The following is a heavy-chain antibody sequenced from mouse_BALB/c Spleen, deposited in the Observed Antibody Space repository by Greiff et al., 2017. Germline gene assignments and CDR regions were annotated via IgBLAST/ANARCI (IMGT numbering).Heavy chain of an antibody. V-gene: IGHV1-9*01. Sequence: VMLVESGAELMKPGASVKISCKATGYTFSSYWIEWVKQRPGHGLEWIGEILPGSGSTNYNEKFKGKATFTADTSSNTAYMQLSSLTSEDSAVYYCARLGPAIRYFDVWGAGTTVTVSS. CDR2: ILPGSGST. CDR1: GYTFSSYW. D-gene: IGHD4-1*01. CDR3: ARLGPAIRYFDV. J-gene: IGHJ1*01.